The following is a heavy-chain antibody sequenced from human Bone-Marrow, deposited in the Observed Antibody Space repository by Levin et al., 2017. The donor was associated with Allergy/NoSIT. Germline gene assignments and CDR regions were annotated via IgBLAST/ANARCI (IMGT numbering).Heavy chain of an antibody. Sequence: PGGSLRLSCAASGFTFSSYGMHWVRQAPGKGLEWVAVIWYDGSNKYYADSVKGRFTISRDNSKNTLYLQMNSLRAEDTAVYYCAREGGYSSSWFPDAFDIWGQGTMVTVSS. CDR1: GFTFSSYG. D-gene: IGHD6-13*01. CDR2: IWYDGSNK. V-gene: IGHV3-33*01. J-gene: IGHJ3*02. CDR3: AREGGYSSSWFPDAFDI.